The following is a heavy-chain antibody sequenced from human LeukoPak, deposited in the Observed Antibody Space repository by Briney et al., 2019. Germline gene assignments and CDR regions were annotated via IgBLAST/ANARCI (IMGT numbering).Heavy chain of an antibody. V-gene: IGHV1-18*01. CDR2: ISAYNGDT. D-gene: IGHD3-10*01. J-gene: IGHJ4*02. CDR1: GYTFTSYG. CDR3: VRGLIPPFEY. Sequence: ASVKVSCKSSGYTFTSYGISWVRQAPGQGLEWMGWISAYNGDTNYPQKLQGRVTMTTDTSTSTAYMELRSLRSDDTAIYYCVRGLIPPFEYWGQGTLVTVSS.